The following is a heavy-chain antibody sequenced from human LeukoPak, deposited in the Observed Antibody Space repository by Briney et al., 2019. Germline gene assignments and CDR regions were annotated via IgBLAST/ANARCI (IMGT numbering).Heavy chain of an antibody. CDR2: ITSDGSSA. V-gene: IGHV3-30*18. J-gene: IGHJ4*02. CDR3: AKRYGNGWNFDY. Sequence: PGRSLRLSCAASGFIFNNYDMHWVRQAPGKGLEWVALITSDGSSAYYADSVRGRFTISRDNSKNTVFVELNSLRSEDTAVYYCAKRYGNGWNFDYWGQGTLVTVSS. D-gene: IGHD6-19*01. CDR1: GFIFNNYD.